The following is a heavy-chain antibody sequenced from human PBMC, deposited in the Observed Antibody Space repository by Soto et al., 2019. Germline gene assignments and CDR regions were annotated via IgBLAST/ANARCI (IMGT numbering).Heavy chain of an antibody. CDR2: MNPNSGRT. J-gene: IGHJ4*02. CDR1: GYTFTDYD. CDR3: STWGRNGWYTGFF. D-gene: IGHD6-19*01. Sequence: QVQLVQSGAEVKTPGASVKVSCKASGYTFTDYDINWVRQAPGQGLEWVGRMNPNSGRTDYAQKFQARVTMPRDTSISTAYLELSSLGYEDTAVFYCSTWGRNGWYTGFFWGQGTLVTVAS. V-gene: IGHV1-8*01.